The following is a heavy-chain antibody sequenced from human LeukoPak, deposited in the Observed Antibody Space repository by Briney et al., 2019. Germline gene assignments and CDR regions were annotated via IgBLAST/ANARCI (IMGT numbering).Heavy chain of an antibody. Sequence: PGGSLRLSCAASGFTFSSYSMNWVRQAPGKGLEWVSSISSSSSYIYYADSVKGRFTISRDNSKNTLYLQMNSLRAEDTAVYYCARDLPQDTVGVDYWGQGTLVTVSS. CDR1: GFTFSSYS. J-gene: IGHJ4*02. CDR2: ISSSSSYI. CDR3: ARDLPQDTVGVDY. D-gene: IGHD4-11*01. V-gene: IGHV3-21*01.